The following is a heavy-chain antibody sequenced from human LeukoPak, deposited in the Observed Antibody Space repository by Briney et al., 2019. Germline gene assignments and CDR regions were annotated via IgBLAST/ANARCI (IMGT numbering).Heavy chain of an antibody. CDR2: IIPIFGTA. CDR3: ARVSRYNWNYLVYYYYYMDV. D-gene: IGHD1-7*01. V-gene: IGHV1-69*06. Sequence: SVKVSCKASGGTFSSYAISWVRQAPGQGLEWMGGIIPIFGTAKYAQKFQGRVTITADKSTSTAYMELSSLRSEDTAVYYCARVSRYNWNYLVYYYYYMDVWGKGTTVTVSS. J-gene: IGHJ6*03. CDR1: GGTFSSYA.